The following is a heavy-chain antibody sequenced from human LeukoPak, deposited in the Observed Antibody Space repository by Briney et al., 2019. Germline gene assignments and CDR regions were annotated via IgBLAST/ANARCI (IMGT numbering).Heavy chain of an antibody. D-gene: IGHD3-22*01. V-gene: IGHV3-7*03. CDR2: IKQDGSEK. CDR1: GFTFSSYW. J-gene: IGHJ4*02. CDR3: ARTVVKAPPLY. Sequence: GGSLRLSCAASGFTFSSYWMNWARQAPGKGLEWVANIKQDGSEKYYVDSVKGRFTISRDNAKNSLYLQMNSLRAEDTAVYYCARTVVKAPPLYWGQGTLVTVSS.